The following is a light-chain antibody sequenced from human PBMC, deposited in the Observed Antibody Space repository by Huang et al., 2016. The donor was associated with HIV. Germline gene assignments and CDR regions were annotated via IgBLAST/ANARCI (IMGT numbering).Light chain of an antibody. Sequence: DIQMTQSPSSLSASVGDRVTITCQASQDISTYLNWDQQKPGKAPKVLVYAASNLETGVPARFSGSGSGTKFTFTISTLQPEDIATYYCQQYDNVPITFGQGTRLEI. J-gene: IGKJ5*01. CDR3: QQYDNVPIT. CDR1: QDISTY. V-gene: IGKV1-33*01. CDR2: AAS.